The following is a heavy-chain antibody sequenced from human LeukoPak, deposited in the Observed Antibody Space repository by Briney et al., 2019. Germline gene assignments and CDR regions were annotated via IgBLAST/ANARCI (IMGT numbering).Heavy chain of an antibody. CDR3: ARDSKTVTYYFDY. D-gene: IGHD4-17*01. CDR2: INPNSGGT. V-gene: IGHV1-2*02. J-gene: IGHJ4*02. CDR1: GYTFTGYY. Sequence: ASVKVSCKASGYTFTGYYMHRVRQAPGQGLEWMGWINPNSGGTNYAQKFQGRVTMTRDTSISTAYMELSRLRSDDTAVYYCARDSKTVTYYFDYWGQGTLVTVSS.